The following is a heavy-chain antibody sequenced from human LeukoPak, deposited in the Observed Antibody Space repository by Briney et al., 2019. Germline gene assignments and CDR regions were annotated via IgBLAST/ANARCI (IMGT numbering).Heavy chain of an antibody. D-gene: IGHD6-13*01. Sequence: GEALKISCKGSGYSFTNSWIGWVRQMPGKGLEWMGIIYPGDSDTRYSPSFKGQVTISADKSFGTTYLQWSSLEASDTAMYYCARHNGMARYSSSWYENGMDVWGQGTTVTVS. CDR2: IYPGDSDT. V-gene: IGHV5-51*01. CDR1: GYSFTNSW. CDR3: ARHNGMARYSSSWYENGMDV. J-gene: IGHJ6*02.